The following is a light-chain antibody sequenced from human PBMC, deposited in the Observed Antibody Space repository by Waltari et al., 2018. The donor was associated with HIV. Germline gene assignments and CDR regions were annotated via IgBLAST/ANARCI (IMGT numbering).Light chain of an antibody. V-gene: IGLV1-51*01. CDR2: DND. CDR1: GSNTGTNY. CDR3: GTWDSTLSVWV. Sequence: QSVLTQPPSVSAAPGQKVTISCSASGSNTGTNYVLRYQQLPGTAPKLPIYDNDKRPSGIPDRFSGSKSGASATLGITGLQTEDEADYYCGTWDSTLSVWVFGGGTKLTVL. J-gene: IGLJ3*02.